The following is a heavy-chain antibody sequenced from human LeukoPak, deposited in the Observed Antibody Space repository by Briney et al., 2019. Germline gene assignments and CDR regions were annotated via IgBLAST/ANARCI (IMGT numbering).Heavy chain of an antibody. CDR2: INSDGSST. D-gene: IGHD6-19*01. CDR1: GFTFSSYW. CDR3: ARGGSSGWYGFDY. V-gene: IGHV3-74*01. J-gene: IGHJ4*02. Sequence: QPGGSLRLSCAASGFTFSSYWMHWVRQAPGKGLVRVSRINSDGSSTSYADSVKGRFTISRDNAKNTLYLQMNSLRAEDTAVYYCARGGSSGWYGFDYWGQGTLVTVSS.